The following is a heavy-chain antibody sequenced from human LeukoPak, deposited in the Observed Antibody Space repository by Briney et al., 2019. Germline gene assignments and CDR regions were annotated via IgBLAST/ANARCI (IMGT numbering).Heavy chain of an antibody. V-gene: IGHV1-69*04. J-gene: IGHJ6*03. D-gene: IGHD3-3*01. CDR2: IIPILGIA. CDR1: GGTFSSYT. CDR3: ARDYNDFWSQFRYYMDV. Sequence: GASVKVSCKASGGTFSSYTISWVRQAPGQGLEWMERIIPILGIANYAQKFQGRVTITADKSTSTAYMELSSLRSEDTAVYYCARDYNDFWSQFRYYMDVWGKGTTVTVSS.